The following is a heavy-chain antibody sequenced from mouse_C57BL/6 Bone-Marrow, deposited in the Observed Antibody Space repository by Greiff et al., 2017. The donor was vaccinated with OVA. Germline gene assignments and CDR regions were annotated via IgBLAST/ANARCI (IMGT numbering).Heavy chain of an antibody. CDR1: GYTFTSYT. CDR3: ARGDGSSFDY. V-gene: IGHV1S26*01. Sequence: QFPLPQSGAELLKPGASVTISCKASGYTFTSYTMHWVKQRPGQGLEWIGNINPSSGYTKYNQKFKDKATLTADKSSSTAYMQLSSLTSEDSAVYYCARGDGSSFDYWGQGTTLTVSS. D-gene: IGHD1-1*01. J-gene: IGHJ2*01. CDR2: INPSSGYT.